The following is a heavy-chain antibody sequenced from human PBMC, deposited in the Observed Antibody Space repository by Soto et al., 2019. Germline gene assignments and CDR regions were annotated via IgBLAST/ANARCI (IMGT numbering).Heavy chain of an antibody. Sequence: QVQLQQWGAGLLKPSETLSLTCAVYGESSFSGYYWNWIRQPPGKGLEWIGEINHSGSTNYNPSLKCRVTISVDTSMNRFSQKLSSATAADTAVCYCARGRGWYSSSWPRVYWGQGTLVPVSS. CDR2: INHSGST. D-gene: IGHD6-13*01. V-gene: IGHV4-34*02. CDR1: GESSFSGYY. CDR3: ARGRGWYSSSWPRVY. J-gene: IGHJ4*02.